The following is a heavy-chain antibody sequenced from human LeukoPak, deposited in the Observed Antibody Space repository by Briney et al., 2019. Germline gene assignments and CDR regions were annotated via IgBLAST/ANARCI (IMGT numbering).Heavy chain of an antibody. CDR2: ISGYNANT. CDR1: GYTFTSYG. V-gene: IGHV1-18*01. Sequence: ASVKVSCKPPGYTFTSYGISWVRQAPGQGLEWMGWISGYNANTNYAQKLQGRVTMTTDTSTSTVYMELRSLRSDDTAVYYCARPRVAGSFDYWGQGTLVTVSS. J-gene: IGHJ4*02. D-gene: IGHD6-19*01. CDR3: ARPRVAGSFDY.